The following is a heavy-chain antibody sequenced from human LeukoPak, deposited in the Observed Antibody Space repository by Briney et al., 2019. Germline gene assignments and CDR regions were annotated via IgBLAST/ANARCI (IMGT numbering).Heavy chain of an antibody. D-gene: IGHD6-25*01. V-gene: IGHV3-30*18. J-gene: IGHJ4*02. CDR2: ISYDGSNK. CDR3: AKSVRSGVDY. Sequence: GGSLTLSCAASGFTFSSYGMHWLRQAPGKGLEWVAVISYDGSNKYYADSVKGRFIISRDNSKNTLYLQMNSLRAEDTAVYYCAKSVRSGVDYWGQGTLVTVSS. CDR1: GFTFSSYG.